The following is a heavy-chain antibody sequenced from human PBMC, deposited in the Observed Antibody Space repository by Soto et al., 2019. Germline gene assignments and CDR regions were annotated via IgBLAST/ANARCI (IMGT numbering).Heavy chain of an antibody. CDR3: ARDKNYGGRGWFDP. Sequence: PSETLSRTCTVSGGSIGIANYYWSWIRQHPGKGLEWIGYIYYTGSTYYNPSLKSRVTLSIDTSKNQFSLRLNSVTAADTAVYYCARDKNYGGRGWFDPWGQGSLVTVSS. CDR1: GGSIGIANYY. CDR2: IYYTGST. V-gene: IGHV4-31*03. D-gene: IGHD4-17*01. J-gene: IGHJ5*02.